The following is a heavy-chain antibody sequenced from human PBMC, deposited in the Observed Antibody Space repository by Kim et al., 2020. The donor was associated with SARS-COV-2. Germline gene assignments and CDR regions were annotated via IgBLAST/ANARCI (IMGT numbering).Heavy chain of an antibody. CDR3: ARRRVAANNWFDP. V-gene: IGHV1-8*01. D-gene: IGHD6-19*01. CDR2: MNPNSGNT. J-gene: IGHJ5*02. CDR1: GYTFTSYD. Sequence: ASVKVSCKASGYTFTSYDINWVRQATGQGLEWMGLMNPNSGNTGYVQKFQGRVTMTRNTSISTAYMELSSLRSEDTAVYYCARRRVAANNWFDPWGQGTLVTVSS.